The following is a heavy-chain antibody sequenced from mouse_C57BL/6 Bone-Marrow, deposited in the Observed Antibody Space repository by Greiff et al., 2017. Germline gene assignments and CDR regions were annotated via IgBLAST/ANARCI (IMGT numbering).Heavy chain of an antibody. CDR2: IYPRSGNT. J-gene: IGHJ3*01. CDR3: AREENLLWLRRDGAWFAY. D-gene: IGHD2-2*01. Sequence: VQLQQSGAELARPGASVKLSCKASGYTFTSYGISWVKQRTGQGLEWIGEIYPRSGNTYYNEKFKGKATLTADKSSSTAYMALRSLTSEDSAVYFCAREENLLWLRRDGAWFAYWGQGTLVTVSA. CDR1: GYTFTSYG. V-gene: IGHV1-81*01.